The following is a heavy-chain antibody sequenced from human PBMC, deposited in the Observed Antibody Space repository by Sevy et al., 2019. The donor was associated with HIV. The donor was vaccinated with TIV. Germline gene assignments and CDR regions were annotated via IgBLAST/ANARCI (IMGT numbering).Heavy chain of an antibody. J-gene: IGHJ5*02. V-gene: IGHV4-4*02. CDR1: GDSNSSHNW. Sequence: SETLSLTCAVSGDSNSSHNWWSWVRQPPGKGLEWIGEIYHSGTTNYNPSLRRRATILLDKSKNHFSLNMNSVTAADTAVYYCATVFYRRKANWFDTWGQGTLVTVSS. CDR3: ATVFYRRKANWFDT. CDR2: IYHSGTT.